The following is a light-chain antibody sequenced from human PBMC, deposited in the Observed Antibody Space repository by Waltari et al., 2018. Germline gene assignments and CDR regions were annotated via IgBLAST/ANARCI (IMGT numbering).Light chain of an antibody. V-gene: IGLV1-40*01. Sequence: QSVLTQPPSVSGAPGQRVTIPCPGSSSNTGAGYDVPCDQHLPGTTPKLLIYENTNRPSGVPDRFSGSKSGSSASLAITGLQADDEADYYCQSYDSSLSRSVFGAGTTVTVL. CDR2: ENT. CDR1: SSNTGAGYD. CDR3: QSYDSSLSRSV. J-gene: IGLJ1*01.